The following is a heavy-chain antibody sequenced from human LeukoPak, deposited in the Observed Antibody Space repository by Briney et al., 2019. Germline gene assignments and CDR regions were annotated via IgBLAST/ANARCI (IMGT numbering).Heavy chain of an antibody. CDR1: GFTFSSYG. CDR3: AKDRGYCSGGSCLWGYYFDY. CDR2: ISYDGSNK. V-gene: IGHV3-30*18. Sequence: GRSLRLSCAASGFTFSSYGMHWVRQAPGKGLEWVAVISYDGSNKYYADSVKGRFTISRDNSKNTLYLQMNSLRAKDTAVYYCAKDRGYCSGGSCLWGYYFDYWGQGTLVTVSS. J-gene: IGHJ4*02. D-gene: IGHD2-15*01.